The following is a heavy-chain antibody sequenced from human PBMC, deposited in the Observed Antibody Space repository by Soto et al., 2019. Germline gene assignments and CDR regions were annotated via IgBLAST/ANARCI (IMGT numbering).Heavy chain of an antibody. CDR2: INAGNGNT. V-gene: IGHV1-3*01. CDR1: GYTFTSYA. CDR3: ARPHFSSSYYFDY. D-gene: IGHD6-13*01. Sequence: QVQLVQSGAEVKKPGASVKVSCKASGYTFTSYAMHWVRQAPGQRLEWMGWINAGNGNTKYSQKFQGRVTMTSDTSASTAYMELSSLRSEDTAVYYCARPHFSSSYYFDYWGQGTLVTVSS. J-gene: IGHJ4*02.